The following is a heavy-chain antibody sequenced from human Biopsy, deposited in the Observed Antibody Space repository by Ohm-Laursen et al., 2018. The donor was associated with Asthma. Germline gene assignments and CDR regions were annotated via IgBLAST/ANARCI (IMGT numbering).Heavy chain of an antibody. D-gene: IGHD5-12*01. Sequence: SVKVSCKASGYTLTGYYMHWVRQAPGQGLEWMGGLIPVLGTPDHAQMFEGRVTITADESTSTAYMELSSLSSEDTAVYYCARGYSGSDRIVYYYSGLEVWGQGTTVTVSS. V-gene: IGHV1-69*13. CDR2: LIPVLGTP. J-gene: IGHJ6*02. CDR1: GYTLTGYY. CDR3: ARGYSGSDRIVYYYSGLEV.